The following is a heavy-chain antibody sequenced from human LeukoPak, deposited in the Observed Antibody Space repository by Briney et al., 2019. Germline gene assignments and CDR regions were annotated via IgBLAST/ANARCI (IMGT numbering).Heavy chain of an antibody. CDR2: ISSSSYI. J-gene: IGHJ5*02. D-gene: IGHD6-13*01. CDR1: GFTFSSYS. CDR3: ARGYSTSWVNWFDP. Sequence: GGSLRLSCAASGFTFSSYSMNWVRQAPGKGLEWVSSISSSSYIYYADSVKGRFTISRDNAKNTLYLQMNSLRDEDTAVYYCARGYSTSWVNWFDPWGQGTLVTVSS. V-gene: IGHV3-21*01.